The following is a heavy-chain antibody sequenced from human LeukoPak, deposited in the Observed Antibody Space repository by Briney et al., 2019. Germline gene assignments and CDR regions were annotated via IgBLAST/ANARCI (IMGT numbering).Heavy chain of an antibody. CDR3: ARWLPDGSGSRFDY. CDR1: GFTFSSYA. J-gene: IGHJ4*02. V-gene: IGHV3-30-3*01. CDR2: ISYDGSNK. D-gene: IGHD3-10*01. Sequence: GGSLRLSCAASGFTFSSYAMHWVRQAPGKGLEWVAVISYDGSNKYYADSVKGRFTISRDNSKNTLYLQMNSLRAEDTAVYYCARWLPDGSGSRFDYWGLGTLVTVSS.